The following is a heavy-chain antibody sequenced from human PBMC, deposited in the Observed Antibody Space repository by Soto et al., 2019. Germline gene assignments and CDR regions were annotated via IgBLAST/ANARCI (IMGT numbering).Heavy chain of an antibody. CDR3: ARWGYYYDSSGYRLTLLDY. V-gene: IGHV1-3*01. J-gene: IGHJ4*02. D-gene: IGHD3-22*01. Sequence: XSVKVSCAASAYPFTSYAMHWVRQAPGQRLEWMGWINAGNGNTKYSQKFQGRVTITRDTSASTAYMELSSLRSEDTAVYYCARWGYYYDSSGYRLTLLDYWGQGTLVTVSS. CDR2: INAGNGNT. CDR1: AYPFTSYA.